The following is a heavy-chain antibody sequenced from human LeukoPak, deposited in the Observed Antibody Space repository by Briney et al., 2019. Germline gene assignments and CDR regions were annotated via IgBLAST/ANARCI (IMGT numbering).Heavy chain of an antibody. V-gene: IGHV3-43*02. CDR1: GFTFDDYA. J-gene: IGHJ6*03. Sequence: PGGSLRLSCAASGFTFDDYAMHWVRQAPGKGLEWVSLISGDGGSTYYADSVKGRFTISRDNAKNSLYLQMNSLRAEDTAVYYCASPAYYYYYYMDVWGKGTTVTVSS. CDR2: ISGDGGST. CDR3: ASPAYYYYYYMDV. D-gene: IGHD2-2*01.